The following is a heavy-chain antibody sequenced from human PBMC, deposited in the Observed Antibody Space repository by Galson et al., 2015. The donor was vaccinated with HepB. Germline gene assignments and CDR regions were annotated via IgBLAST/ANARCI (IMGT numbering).Heavy chain of an antibody. V-gene: IGHV3-48*02. D-gene: IGHD4-17*01. CDR2: ISSSSSTI. J-gene: IGHJ4*02. CDR3: ARLYGDYSSTDFDY. Sequence: SLRLSCAASGFTFSSYSMDWVRQAPGKGLEWVSYISSSSSTIYYADSVKGRFTISRDNDKNSLYLQMNSLRDEATAVYYCARLYGDYSSTDFDYWGQGTLVTVSS. CDR1: GFTFSSYS.